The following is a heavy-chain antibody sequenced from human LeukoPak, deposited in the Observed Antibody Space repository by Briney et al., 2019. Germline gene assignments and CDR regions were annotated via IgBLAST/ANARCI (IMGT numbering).Heavy chain of an antibody. J-gene: IGHJ4*02. CDR2: INPNSGGT. D-gene: IGHD1-26*01. V-gene: IGHV1-2*02. CDR3: ARGRLSVVFSGSSLGVFDY. Sequence: GASVKVSCKASGYTFTCYYMHWVRQAPGQGLEWMGWINPNSGGTNYAQKFQGRVTMTRDTSISTAYMELSRLRSDDTAVYYCARGRLSVVFSGSSLGVFDYWGQGTLVTVSS. CDR1: GYTFTCYY.